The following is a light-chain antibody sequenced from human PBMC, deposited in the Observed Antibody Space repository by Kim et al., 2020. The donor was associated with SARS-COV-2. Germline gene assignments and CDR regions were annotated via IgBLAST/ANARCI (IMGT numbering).Light chain of an antibody. CDR3: QQRSNPIT. CDR2: DAS. J-gene: IGKJ5*01. CDR1: QSVARY. Sequence: EIVLTQSPATLSLSPGERATLSCRASQSVARYLAWYQQKPGQAPRLLIYDASNRATGIPARFSGSGSGTDFTLTISSLEPEDFAVYYCQQRSNPITFGQGTRL. V-gene: IGKV3-11*01.